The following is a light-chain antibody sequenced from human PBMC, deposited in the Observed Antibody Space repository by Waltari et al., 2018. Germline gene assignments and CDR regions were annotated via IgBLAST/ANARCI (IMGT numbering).Light chain of an antibody. CDR2: WAS. V-gene: IGKV4-1*01. CDR1: QSVLYSSNNQNY. Sequence: DILMTQSPESLTVSLGERATINCKSSQSVLYSSNNQNYLAWYQHKPGQPPKLLIYWASTRESGVPDRFSGSGSGTDFTLTITSLQAEDVAVYFCQQYYSVPPTFGQGTKVEVK. J-gene: IGKJ1*01. CDR3: QQYYSVPPT.